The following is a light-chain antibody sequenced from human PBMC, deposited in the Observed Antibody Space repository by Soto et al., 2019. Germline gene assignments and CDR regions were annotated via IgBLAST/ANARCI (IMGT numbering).Light chain of an antibody. Sequence: EIVLTQSPATLSLSPGERATLSCRASQSVSSYLAWYQQKPGQAPRLLIYDASNRATGIPARFSGSGSGTDFTLTISSLEPEDFEVYYCQQRSNWPRLTFGGGTKV. CDR3: QQRSNWPRLT. V-gene: IGKV3-11*01. CDR1: QSVSSY. CDR2: DAS. J-gene: IGKJ4*01.